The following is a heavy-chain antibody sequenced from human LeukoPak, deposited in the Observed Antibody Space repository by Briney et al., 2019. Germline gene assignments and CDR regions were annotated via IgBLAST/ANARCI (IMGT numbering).Heavy chain of an antibody. CDR1: GFTFSSYE. V-gene: IGHV3-48*03. D-gene: IGHD6-13*01. J-gene: IGHJ5*02. CDR3: ARGGQQLLRFDP. CDR2: VSSSGNTM. Sequence: GGSLRLSCAASGFTFSSYEMNWVRQAPGKGPEWISYVSSSGNTMYHADSVKGRFTISRDNAKMSLYLQMNSLRVEDTAVYYCARGGQQLLRFDPWGQGALVTVSS.